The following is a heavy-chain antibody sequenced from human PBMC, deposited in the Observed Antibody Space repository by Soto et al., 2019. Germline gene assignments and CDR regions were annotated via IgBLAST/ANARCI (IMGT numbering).Heavy chain of an antibody. CDR3: ARPHGLYYDFWSGPRWFDP. J-gene: IGHJ5*02. CDR1: GFTFSSYA. D-gene: IGHD3-3*01. CDR2: ISYEGSNK. Sequence: PVGSRRLSCAASGFTFSSYAMHWVRQAPGKGLEWVAVISYEGSNKYYADSVKGRFTISRDNSKNTLYLQMNSLRAEDTAVYYCARPHGLYYDFWSGPRWFDPWGQGTLVTVSS. V-gene: IGHV3-30-3*01.